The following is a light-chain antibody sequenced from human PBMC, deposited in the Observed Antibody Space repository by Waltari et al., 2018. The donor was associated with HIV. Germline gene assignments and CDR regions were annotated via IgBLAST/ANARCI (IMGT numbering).Light chain of an antibody. V-gene: IGLV1-40*01. CDR1: SPNIGAGYD. CDR3: QSYDSSLKVI. CDR2: DNT. Sequence: QSVLTQPPSVPGAPGQRVTISCTGTSPNIGAGYDVHWYQQFPGSVPRLLIDDNTNRPSGVPDRFSGPKSGTSACLAISGLQAEDEADYYCQSYDSSLKVIFGGGTKVTVL. J-gene: IGLJ2*01.